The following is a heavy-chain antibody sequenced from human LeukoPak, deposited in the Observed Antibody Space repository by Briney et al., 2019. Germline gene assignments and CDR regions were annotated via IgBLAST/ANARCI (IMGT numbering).Heavy chain of an antibody. CDR3: ARHTGGAVAGTGLNY. Sequence: SSETVSLTCTVSGGSISSRSYYWGWIRQPPGKGLEWIGSIYYSGSTYYNPSLKSRVTISVDTSKNQFSLKLSSVTAADTAVYYCARHTGGAVAGTGLNYWGQGTLVTVSS. CDR2: IYYSGST. D-gene: IGHD6-19*01. CDR1: GGSISSRSYY. J-gene: IGHJ4*02. V-gene: IGHV4-39*01.